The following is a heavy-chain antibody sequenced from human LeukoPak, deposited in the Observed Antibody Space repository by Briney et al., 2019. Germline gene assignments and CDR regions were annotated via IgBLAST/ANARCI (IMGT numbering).Heavy chain of an antibody. Sequence: GGSLRLSCAASGFTFSNYAMTWVGQAPGKGLEWVSSINANGGSTYYADSVEGRFTISRDNYKNTLYLQMNSLRADDTAVYHCARDSGSYLQPTDYWGQGTLVTVSS. CDR1: GFTFSNYA. CDR2: INANGGST. CDR3: ARDSGSYLQPTDY. D-gene: IGHD1-26*01. V-gene: IGHV3-23*01. J-gene: IGHJ4*02.